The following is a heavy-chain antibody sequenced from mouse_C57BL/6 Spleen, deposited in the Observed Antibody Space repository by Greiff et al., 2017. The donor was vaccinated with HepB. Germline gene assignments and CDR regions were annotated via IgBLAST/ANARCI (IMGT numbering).Heavy chain of an antibody. CDR2: IYPGDGDT. CDR3: ARGSDYSNSFDY. D-gene: IGHD2-5*01. V-gene: IGHV1-82*01. CDR1: GYAFGSSW. J-gene: IGHJ2*01. Sequence: VQLQQSGPELVKPGASVKISCKASGYAFGSSWMNWVKQRPGKGLEWIGRIYPGDGDTNYNGKFKGKATLTADKSSSTAYMQLSSLTSEDSAVYFCARGSDYSNSFDYWGQGTTLTVAS.